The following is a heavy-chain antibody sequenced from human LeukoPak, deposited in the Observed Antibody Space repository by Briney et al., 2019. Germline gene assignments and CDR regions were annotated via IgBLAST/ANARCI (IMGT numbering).Heavy chain of an antibody. CDR1: GYTFTSYG. V-gene: IGHV1-46*01. J-gene: IGHJ4*02. CDR2: INPSGGST. D-gene: IGHD3-16*02. Sequence: GASVKVSCKASGYTFTSYGISWVRQAPGQGLEWMGIINPSGGSTSYAQKFQGRVTMTRDMSTSTVYMELSSLRSEDTAVYYCARTLAVPLGELSSSFGYWGQGTLVTVSS. CDR3: ARTLAVPLGELSSSFGY.